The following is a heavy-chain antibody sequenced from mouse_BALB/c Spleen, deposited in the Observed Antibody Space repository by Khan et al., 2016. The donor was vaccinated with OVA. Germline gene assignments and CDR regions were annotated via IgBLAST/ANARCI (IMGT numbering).Heavy chain of an antibody. D-gene: IGHD2-4*01. CDR1: GFSLDNYS. CDR3: ARRGYDYGRGALFAY. Sequence: QVQLKESGPGLVQPSQSLSITCTVSGFSLDNYSVHWIRQSPGKGLEWLGVIWSAGSTDYNAAFISRLTITKDNSRSQVFFKGINLQPNDTAIYDCARRGYDYGRGALFAYGGQGTLVTVSA. V-gene: IGHV2-2*02. CDR2: IWSAGST. J-gene: IGHJ3*01.